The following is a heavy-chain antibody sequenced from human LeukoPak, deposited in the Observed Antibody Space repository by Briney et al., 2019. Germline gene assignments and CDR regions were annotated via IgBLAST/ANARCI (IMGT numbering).Heavy chain of an antibody. Sequence: SVKVSRKASGGTFSIYAISWVPQAPAKGLEWMGGLIAIFGTANYAQKFQGRVTITADESTSTAYMELSSLRSEDTAVYYCARDEPYYGSSGYYPLDYWGQGTLVTVSS. CDR1: GGTFSIYA. V-gene: IGHV1-69*01. CDR2: LIAIFGTA. D-gene: IGHD3-22*01. J-gene: IGHJ4*02. CDR3: ARDEPYYGSSGYYPLDY.